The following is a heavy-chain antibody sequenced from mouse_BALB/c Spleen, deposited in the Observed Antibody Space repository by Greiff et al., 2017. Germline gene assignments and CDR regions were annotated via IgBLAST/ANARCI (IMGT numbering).Heavy chain of an antibody. D-gene: IGHD2-3*01. CDR2: ISYSGST. V-gene: IGHV3-2*02. Sequence: VQLKQSGPGLVKPSQSLSLTCTVTGYSITSDYAWNWIRQFPGNKLEWMGYISYSGSTSYNPSLKSRISITRDTSKNQFFLQLNSVTTEDTATYYCASLYDGYYFDYWGQGTTLTVSS. CDR3: ASLYDGYYFDY. CDR1: GYSITSDYA. J-gene: IGHJ2*01.